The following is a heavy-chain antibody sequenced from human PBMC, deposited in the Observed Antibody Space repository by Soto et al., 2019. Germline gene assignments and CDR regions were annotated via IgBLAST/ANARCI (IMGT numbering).Heavy chain of an antibody. Sequence: ASVKVSCKASGYTFTSYAMHWVRQAPGQRLEWMGWINAGNGNTKYSQKFQGRVTITRDTSASTAYMELSSLGSEDTAVYYCARGSGLTYLDYWGQGTLVAFSS. V-gene: IGHV1-3*01. CDR1: GYTFTSYA. J-gene: IGHJ4*02. CDR3: ARGSGLTYLDY. D-gene: IGHD3-10*01. CDR2: INAGNGNT.